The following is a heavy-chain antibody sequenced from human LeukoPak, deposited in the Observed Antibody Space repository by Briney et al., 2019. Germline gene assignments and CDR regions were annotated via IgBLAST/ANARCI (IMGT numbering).Heavy chain of an antibody. Sequence: SQTLSLACAISGDSVSGNSTAYNWIRQSPSRGLEWLGRTYYRSKWYNDYALSVKSRITFNPDTSKNQLSLHLNSVTPEDTAVYYCARRLTQYDCFDPWGQGILVTVSS. D-gene: IGHD2-2*01. CDR2: TYYRSKWYN. V-gene: IGHV6-1*01. J-gene: IGHJ5*02. CDR3: ARRLTQYDCFDP. CDR1: GDSVSGNSTA.